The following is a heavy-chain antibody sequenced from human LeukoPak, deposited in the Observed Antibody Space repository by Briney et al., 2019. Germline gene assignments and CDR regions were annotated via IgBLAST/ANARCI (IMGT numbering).Heavy chain of an antibody. CDR3: ARKGRMVITSLDY. Sequence: ASVKVSCKASGYTFTGYYMHWVRQAPGQGLEWMGWINPNSGGTNYAQKFQGRVTMTRDTSISTAYMELSSLRSEDTAVYYCARKGRMVITSLDYWGQGTLVTVSS. D-gene: IGHD3-22*01. V-gene: IGHV1-2*02. CDR2: INPNSGGT. CDR1: GYTFTGYY. J-gene: IGHJ4*02.